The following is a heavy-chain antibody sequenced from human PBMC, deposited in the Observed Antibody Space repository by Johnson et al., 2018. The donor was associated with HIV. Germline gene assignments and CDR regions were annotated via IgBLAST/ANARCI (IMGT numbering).Heavy chain of an antibody. D-gene: IGHD3-3*02. CDR1: GFTLSSYA. CDR3: ARELSHDAFEI. CDR2: SSGSGGST. J-gene: IGHJ3*02. Sequence: VELVESGGGLVQPGGSLRLSCAASGFTLSSYAMRWVRQAPVKGLEWVSASSGSGGSTYYADSVKGRFTISRDNSKNTLYLQMNSLRAEDTAVYYCARELSHDAFEIWSQGTMVTVSS. V-gene: IGHV3-23*04.